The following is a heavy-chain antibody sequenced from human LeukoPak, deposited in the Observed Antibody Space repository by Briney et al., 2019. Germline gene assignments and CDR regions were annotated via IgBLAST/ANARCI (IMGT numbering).Heavy chain of an antibody. Sequence: PSETLSLTCTVSGDSISSYYWSWIRQPPGKGLDWIGYIYYSASTNYNPSLKSRVTISVDTSKNQFSLKLSSVTAADTAVYYCARSPDYCSSTSCYAAFTDYWGQGTLVTVSS. J-gene: IGHJ4*02. CDR1: GDSISSYY. V-gene: IGHV4-59*08. CDR3: ARSPDYCSSTSCYAAFTDY. D-gene: IGHD2-2*01. CDR2: IYYSAST.